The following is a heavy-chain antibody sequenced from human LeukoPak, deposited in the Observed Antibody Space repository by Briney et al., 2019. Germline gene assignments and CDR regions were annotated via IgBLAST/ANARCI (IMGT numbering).Heavy chain of an antibody. J-gene: IGHJ4*02. CDR3: AKTRPLDSSSWSHGDY. V-gene: IGHV3-23*01. D-gene: IGHD6-13*01. CDR2: IRGSGGNT. Sequence: PGGSLRLSCATSGFTFSTYAMSWVRQAPGKGLEWVAVIRGSGGNTYYADSVKGRFTISRDNSKNTLYLQMNSLRAEDTAVYYCAKTRPLDSSSWSHGDYWGQGTLVHVS. CDR1: GFTFSTYA.